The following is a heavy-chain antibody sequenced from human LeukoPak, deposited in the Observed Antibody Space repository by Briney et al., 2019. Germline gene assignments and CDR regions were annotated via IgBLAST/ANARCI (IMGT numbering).Heavy chain of an antibody. CDR1: GYTFTGYN. Sequence: ASVKDSCKASGYTFTGYNMHWGRQAPGQGDERMGWIKPKRGGTNYTQKLQGRDTITRETIISTAYMEMRRLRYEDTAVYYCASQSRIITIFGVVMTAHAFDIWGQGTMVTVSS. V-gene: IGHV1-2*02. J-gene: IGHJ3*02. CDR3: ASQSRIITIFGVVMTAHAFDI. D-gene: IGHD3-3*01. CDR2: IKPKRGGT.